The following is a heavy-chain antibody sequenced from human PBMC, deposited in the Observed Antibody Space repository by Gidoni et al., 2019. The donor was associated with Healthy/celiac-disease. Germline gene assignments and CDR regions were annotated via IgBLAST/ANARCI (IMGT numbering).Heavy chain of an antibody. CDR3: AKDVFIVVVTGDYFDY. CDR2: ISGSGGST. J-gene: IGHJ4*02. V-gene: IGHV3-23*01. Sequence: EVQLLESGGGLVQPGGSLRLSCAASGFPFSSYAMSWVRQAPGKGLEWVSAISGSGGSTYYADSVKGRFTISRDNSKNTLYLQMNSLRAEDTAVYYCAKDVFIVVVTGDYFDYWGQGTLVTVSS. CDR1: GFPFSSYA. D-gene: IGHD2-21*02.